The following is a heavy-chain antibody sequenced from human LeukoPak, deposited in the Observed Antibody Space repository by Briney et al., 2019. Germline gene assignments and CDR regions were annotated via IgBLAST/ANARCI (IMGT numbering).Heavy chain of an antibody. Sequence: SETLSLTCTVSGGTISSYYWSWIRQPPAKGLEWIGYIYYSGSTSYNPSLKSRVTISVDTSKNQFSLKLSSVTAADTPVYSCARGGGITIFGVVPDYWGQGTLVTVSS. CDR2: IYYSGST. CDR1: GGTISSYY. D-gene: IGHD3-3*01. CDR3: ARGGGITIFGVVPDY. J-gene: IGHJ4*02. V-gene: IGHV4-59*01.